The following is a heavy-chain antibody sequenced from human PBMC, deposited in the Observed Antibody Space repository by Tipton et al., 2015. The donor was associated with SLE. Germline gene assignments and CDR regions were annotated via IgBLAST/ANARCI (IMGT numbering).Heavy chain of an antibody. D-gene: IGHD5-12*01. CDR3: ARGYTGYDYQYYFDS. J-gene: IGHJ4*02. CDR2: ISAYNGNT. V-gene: IGHV1-18*01. CDR1: GYTFISYG. Sequence: QSGAEVKKPGASVKVSCKASGYTFISYGISWVRQAPGQGLEWMGWISAYNGNTNYAQKLQGRVTMTSDTSTNTAYMELRSLRSDDTAVYYCARGYTGYDYQYYFDSWGQGTLVTVSS.